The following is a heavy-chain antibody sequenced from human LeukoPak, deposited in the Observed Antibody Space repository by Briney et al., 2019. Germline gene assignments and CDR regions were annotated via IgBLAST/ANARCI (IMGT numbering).Heavy chain of an antibody. CDR3: ARAEDDYGDPYSFDY. V-gene: IGHV1-18*01. D-gene: IGHD4-17*01. Sequence: ASVKVSCKASGYTFTSYGICWVRQASGQGLEWMGWISAYNGNTNYAQKLQGRVTMTTDTSTSTAYMELRSLRSDDTAVYYCARAEDDYGDPYSFDYWGQGTLVTVSS. CDR2: ISAYNGNT. CDR1: GYTFTSYG. J-gene: IGHJ4*02.